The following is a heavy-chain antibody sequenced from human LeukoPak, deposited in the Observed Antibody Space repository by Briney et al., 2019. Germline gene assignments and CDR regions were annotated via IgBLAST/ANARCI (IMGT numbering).Heavy chain of an antibody. Sequence: SSETLSLTCAVYGGSFSGYYWSWIRQPPGKGLEWIGEINHSGSTNYNPSLKSRVTIPVDTSKNQFSLKLSSVTAADTAVYYCARRSGWRVWFDPWGQGTLVTVSS. D-gene: IGHD6-19*01. V-gene: IGHV4-34*01. J-gene: IGHJ5*02. CDR2: INHSGST. CDR1: GGSFSGYY. CDR3: ARRSGWRVWFDP.